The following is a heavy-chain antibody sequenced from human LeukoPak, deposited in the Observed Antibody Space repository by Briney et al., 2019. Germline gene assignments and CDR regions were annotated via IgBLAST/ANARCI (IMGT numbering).Heavy chain of an antibody. CDR3: ASSGSLQPDY. D-gene: IGHD7-27*01. CDR2: ISYDGSNK. J-gene: IGHJ4*02. V-gene: IGHV3-30-3*01. Sequence: PGGSLRLSCAASGFTFSSYAMHWVRQAPGKGLEWVAVISYDGSNKYYADSVKGRFTISRDNSKNTLYLQMSSLRAEDTAVYYCASSGSLQPDYWGQGTLVTVSS. CDR1: GFTFSSYA.